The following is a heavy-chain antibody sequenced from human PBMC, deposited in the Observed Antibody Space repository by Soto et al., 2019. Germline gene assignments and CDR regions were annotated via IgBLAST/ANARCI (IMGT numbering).Heavy chain of an antibody. J-gene: IGHJ6*03. D-gene: IGHD2-2*01. CDR2: ISSSSSYI. CDR3: ARGLDNPLPWGIGEDYYYMDV. V-gene: IGHV3-21*01. CDR1: GFTFSSYS. Sequence: GGSLRLSCAASGFTFSSYSMNWVRQAPGKGLEWVSSISSSSSYIYYADSVKGRFTMSRDNAKNSLYLQMNSLRAEDTAVYYCARGLDNPLPWGIGEDYYYMDVWGKGTTVTVSS.